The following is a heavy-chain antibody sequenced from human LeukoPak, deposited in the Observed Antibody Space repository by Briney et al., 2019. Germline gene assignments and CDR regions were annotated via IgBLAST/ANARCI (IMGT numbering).Heavy chain of an antibody. D-gene: IGHD6-13*01. CDR1: GFTFSSYA. J-gene: IGHJ4*02. CDR3: ARDQSIAAAGTRGLADY. Sequence: GRSLRLSCAASGFTFSSYAMHWVRQAPGKGLEWVAVISYDGSNKYYADSVKGRFTISRDNSKNTLYLQVNSLRAEDTAVYYCARDQSIAAAGTRGLADYWGQGTLVTVSS. CDR2: ISYDGSNK. V-gene: IGHV3-30*04.